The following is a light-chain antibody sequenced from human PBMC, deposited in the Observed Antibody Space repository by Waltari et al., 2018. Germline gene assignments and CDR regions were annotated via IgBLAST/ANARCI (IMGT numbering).Light chain of an antibody. Sequence: DIVMTQSPDSLAVSLGGRATINCRASQSVLYRSTNKNYLTWYQQKPGQTPKLLIYWASTRESGVPDRFSGSGSGTDFTLTISSLQAEDVAVYYCQQYYSIPPTFGQGTNVEIK. CDR3: QQYYSIPPT. V-gene: IGKV4-1*01. CDR1: QSVLYRSTNKNY. CDR2: WAS. J-gene: IGKJ1*01.